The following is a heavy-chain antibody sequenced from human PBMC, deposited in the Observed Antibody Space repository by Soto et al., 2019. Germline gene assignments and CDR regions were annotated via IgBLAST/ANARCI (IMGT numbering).Heavy chain of an antibody. CDR3: AKDRHPGCDP. V-gene: IGHV3-30*18. D-gene: IGHD6-6*01. J-gene: IGHJ5*02. Sequence: QVQLVESGGGVVQPGRSLRLSCAASGFTFSSYGMHWVRQAPGKGLEWVAVISYDGSNKYYADSVKGRFTISRDNSKNTLYLQMNSLRAEDTAVYYCAKDRHPGCDPWGQGTLVTVAS. CDR2: ISYDGSNK. CDR1: GFTFSSYG.